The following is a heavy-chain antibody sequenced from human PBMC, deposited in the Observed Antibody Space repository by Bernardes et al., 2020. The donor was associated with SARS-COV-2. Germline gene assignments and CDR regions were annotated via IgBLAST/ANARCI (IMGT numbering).Heavy chain of an antibody. CDR2: IYYSGNT. Sequence: SATLSLTCTVSGGSIGSRSYYWGWIRQPPGKGLEWIGNIYYSGNTYYNPSLKSRVTISADTSKNQFSLRVSSVTAADTAVYYCATLDYGDPRYSWFDPWGQGTLVTVSS. V-gene: IGHV4-39*01. D-gene: IGHD4-17*01. J-gene: IGHJ5*02. CDR3: ATLDYGDPRYSWFDP. CDR1: GGSIGSRSYY.